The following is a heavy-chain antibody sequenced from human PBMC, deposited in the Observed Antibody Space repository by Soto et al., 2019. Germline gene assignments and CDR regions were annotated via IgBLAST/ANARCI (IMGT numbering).Heavy chain of an antibody. CDR3: AKDRQGSYFDY. Sequence: GGSLRLSCAASGFTFSSYAMNWVRQAPGKGLEWVSTISGSGVSTYYADSVKGRFTISRDNSKNTLYLQMNSLRAEDTAVYYCAKDRQGSYFDYWGQGTLVTVSS. D-gene: IGHD1-26*01. CDR2: ISGSGVST. V-gene: IGHV3-23*01. CDR1: GFTFSSYA. J-gene: IGHJ4*02.